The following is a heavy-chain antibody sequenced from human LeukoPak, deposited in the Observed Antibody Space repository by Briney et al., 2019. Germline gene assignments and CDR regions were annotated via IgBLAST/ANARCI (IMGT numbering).Heavy chain of an antibody. CDR1: GFTFSTYA. D-gene: IGHD6-19*01. J-gene: IGHJ1*01. Sequence: PGGSLRLSCAASGFTFSTYAMSWVRQAPGKGLEWVSTVSGSGGSTYYADSVKGRFTISRDNSQNTLYLLMKSLRAEDTAVYYCAKSGAVAGTPQHWGQGTLVTVSS. CDR2: VSGSGGST. V-gene: IGHV3-23*01. CDR3: AKSGAVAGTPQH.